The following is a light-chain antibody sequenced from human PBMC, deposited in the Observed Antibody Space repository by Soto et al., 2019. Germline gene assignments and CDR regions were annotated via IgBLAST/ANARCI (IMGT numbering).Light chain of an antibody. CDR3: QQYYSTPRT. CDR1: QSVLYSSNNKNY. Sequence: DIVMTQSPDSLAVSLGERATINCKSSQSVLYSSNNKNYLAWYQQKPGQPPKLLIYWASTRESGVPDRFSGSGSGTDFTLTIRSLQAEDLAVYYCQQYYSTPRTFGGGTKVEIK. CDR2: WAS. V-gene: IGKV4-1*01. J-gene: IGKJ4*01.